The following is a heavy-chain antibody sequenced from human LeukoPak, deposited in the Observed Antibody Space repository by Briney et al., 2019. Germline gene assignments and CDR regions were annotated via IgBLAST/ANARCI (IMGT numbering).Heavy chain of an antibody. D-gene: IGHD3-22*01. J-gene: IGHJ1*01. CDR2: ISYDGSNK. V-gene: IGHV3-30*03. CDR1: GFTFSSYG. CDR3: ARDLNYYDSSGYYYAEYFQH. Sequence: PGRSLRLSCAASGFTFSSYGMHWVRQAPGKGLEWVAVISYDGSNKYYADSVKGRFTISRDNAKNSLYLQMNSLRAEDTAVYYCARDLNYYDSSGYYYAEYFQHWGQGTLVTVSS.